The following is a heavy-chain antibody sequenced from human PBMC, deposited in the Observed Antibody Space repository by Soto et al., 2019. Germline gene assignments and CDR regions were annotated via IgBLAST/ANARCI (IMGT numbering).Heavy chain of an antibody. Sequence: LSLTCTVSGDSFSTSNYYWGWIRQPPGKGLEWIGNIFYGGGTGVTYYNPSLKSRVIISVDTSKNQFSLKLRSITAADTAFYFCARRGGGDSLFDSWGQGKLVTVSS. V-gene: IGHV4-39*01. D-gene: IGHD4-17*01. CDR3: ARRGGGDSLFDS. CDR2: IFYGGGTGVT. J-gene: IGHJ4*02. CDR1: GDSFSTSNYY.